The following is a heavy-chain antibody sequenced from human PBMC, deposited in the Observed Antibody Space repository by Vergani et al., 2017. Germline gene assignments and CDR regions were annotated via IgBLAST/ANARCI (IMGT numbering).Heavy chain of an antibody. J-gene: IGHJ4*02. Sequence: EVQLVQSGAEVKKPGESLKISCKGSGYSFTSYWIGWVRKMPGKGLEWMGIIYPGDSDTRYSPSFQGQVTISADKSISTAYLQWSSLKASDTAMYYCARGGGLISVVVPAARGDLDYWGQGTLVTVSS. CDR3: ARGGGLISVVVPAARGDLDY. D-gene: IGHD2-2*01. V-gene: IGHV5-51*01. CDR2: IYPGDSDT. CDR1: GYSFTSYW.